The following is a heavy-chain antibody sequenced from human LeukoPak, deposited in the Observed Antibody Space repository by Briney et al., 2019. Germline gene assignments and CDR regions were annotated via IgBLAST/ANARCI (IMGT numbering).Heavy chain of an antibody. CDR1: GYTFTNYG. Sequence: GASVKVSCKASGYTFTNYGVTWVRQAPGQGLQWMGWVSAYNGNTNYAQKFQGRISVTIDTSTTTAYMELRSLRSDDTAIYYCARVRSYGDYSDYWGQGTLVTVSS. V-gene: IGHV1-18*04. D-gene: IGHD4-17*01. J-gene: IGHJ4*02. CDR3: ARVRSYGDYSDY. CDR2: VSAYNGNT.